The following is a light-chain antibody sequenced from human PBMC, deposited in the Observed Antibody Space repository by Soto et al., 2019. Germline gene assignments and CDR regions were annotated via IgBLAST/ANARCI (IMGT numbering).Light chain of an antibody. J-gene: IGKJ5*01. CDR2: GAS. Sequence: DIVLTQSPGTLSLSPGESATLFCRASQSVSGTYLAWYQHKPGQAPRLLIYGASSRATGIPGRFSGSGSGTDFSLTISRLEPEDFAVYYCQQYGGSMTFGQGTRLEIE. V-gene: IGKV3-20*01. CDR1: QSVSGTY. CDR3: QQYGGSMT.